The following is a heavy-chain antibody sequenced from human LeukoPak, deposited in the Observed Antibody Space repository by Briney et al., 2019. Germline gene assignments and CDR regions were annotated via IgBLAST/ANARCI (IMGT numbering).Heavy chain of an antibody. J-gene: IGHJ4*02. CDR3: AKGGSAHYDFWSGLKEPVDY. Sequence: SVKVSCKASGGTLSSYAISWVRQAPGQGLEWMGRIIPILGIANYAQKFQGRVTITADKSTSTAYMELSSLRSEDTAVYYCAKGGSAHYDFWSGLKEPVDYWGQGTLVTVSS. CDR2: IIPILGIA. V-gene: IGHV1-69*04. D-gene: IGHD3-3*01. CDR1: GGTLSSYA.